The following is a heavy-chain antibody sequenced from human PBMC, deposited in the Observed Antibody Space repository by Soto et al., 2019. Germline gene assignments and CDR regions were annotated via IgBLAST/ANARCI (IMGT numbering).Heavy chain of an antibody. CDR3: ARTARPNWFDP. CDR2: IYYSGST. D-gene: IGHD6-6*01. CDR1: GGSISSGGYY. J-gene: IGHJ5*02. V-gene: IGHV4-31*03. Sequence: SETLSLTCTVSGGSISSGGYYWSWIRQHPGKGLEWIGYIYYSGSTYYNPSLKSRVTISVDTSKNQFSLKLSSVTAADTAVYYCARTARPNWFDPWGQGTLVTVSS.